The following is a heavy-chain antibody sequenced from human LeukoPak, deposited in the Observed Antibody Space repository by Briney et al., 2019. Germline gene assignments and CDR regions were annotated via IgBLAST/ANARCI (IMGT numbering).Heavy chain of an antibody. D-gene: IGHD2-2*02. CDR2: INPNSGGT. CDR1: GYTFTGYY. V-gene: IGHV1-2*02. J-gene: IGHJ4*02. CDR3: ARDLRAPGYCSSTSCYNPDY. Sequence: ASVKLSCKVSGYTFTGYYMHWVRQPPGPGLERMGWINPNSGGTNYEQKFQGRVTMTRDTSISTAYMELSRLRSDDTAVYYCARDLRAPGYCSSTSCYNPDYWGQGTLVTVSS.